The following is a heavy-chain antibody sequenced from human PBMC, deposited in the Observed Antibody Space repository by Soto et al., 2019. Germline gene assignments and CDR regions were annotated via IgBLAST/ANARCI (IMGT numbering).Heavy chain of an antibody. Sequence: GGSLRLSCAASGFTFSSFAMTWVRQAPGKGLEWVSTIGSSGNKTYYADSVKGRFTISRDNSKNTLYLQMSSLRAEDTAMYFCANAAHMTTSLLLDYWGQGTQVTVS. CDR2: IGSSGNKT. CDR1: GFTFSSFA. J-gene: IGHJ4*02. CDR3: ANAAHMTTSLLLDY. D-gene: IGHD4-4*01. V-gene: IGHV3-23*05.